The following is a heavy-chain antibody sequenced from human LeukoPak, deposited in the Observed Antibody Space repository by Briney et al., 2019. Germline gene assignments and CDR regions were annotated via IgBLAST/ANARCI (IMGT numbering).Heavy chain of an antibody. V-gene: IGHV1-69*05. CDR3: ASLGYCSGGSCKTHGYFDY. CDR1: GGTFSSYA. D-gene: IGHD2-15*01. J-gene: IGHJ4*02. CDR2: IIPIFGTA. Sequence: SVKVSCKASGGTFSSYAISWVRQAPGQGLEWMGGIIPIFGTANYAQKFQGRVTMTTDTSTSTAYMELRSLRSDDTAVYYCASLGYCSGGSCKTHGYFDYWGQGTLVTVSS.